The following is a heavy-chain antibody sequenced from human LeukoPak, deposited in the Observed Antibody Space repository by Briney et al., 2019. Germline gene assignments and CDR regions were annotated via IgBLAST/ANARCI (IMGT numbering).Heavy chain of an antibody. D-gene: IGHD6-19*01. V-gene: IGHV3-74*01. Sequence: GGSLRLSCVASGFTFNSYWIHWVRQGPGKGLVWVSLISADGTTTTYADSVRGRFTVSRDNAKNTLYLQMNSLRAEDAAVYYCARGLAGAYRIMGVWGQGTTVTVS. CDR3: ARGLAGAYRIMGV. CDR2: ISADGTTT. J-gene: IGHJ6*02. CDR1: GFTFNSYW.